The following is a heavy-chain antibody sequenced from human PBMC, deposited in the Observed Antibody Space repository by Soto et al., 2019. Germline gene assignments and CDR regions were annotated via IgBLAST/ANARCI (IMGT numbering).Heavy chain of an antibody. J-gene: IGHJ5*02. Sequence: LRLSCAASGFTFSDYYMSWIRQAPGKGLEWVSYISSSGSTIYYADSVKGRFTISRDNAKNSLYLQMNSLRAEDTAVYYCARDLSGLPSGWFDPWGQGTLVTVSS. D-gene: IGHD6-25*01. CDR1: GFTFSDYY. V-gene: IGHV3-11*01. CDR2: ISSSGSTI. CDR3: ARDLSGLPSGWFDP.